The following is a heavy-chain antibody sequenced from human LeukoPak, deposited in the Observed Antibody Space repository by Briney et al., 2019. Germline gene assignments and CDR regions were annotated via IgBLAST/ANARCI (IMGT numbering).Heavy chain of an antibody. J-gene: IGHJ4*02. CDR3: ARGRRISHTRYYFDY. V-gene: IGHV4-34*01. CDR2: INHSGST. Sequence: KTSETLSLTCAVYGGSFSGYYWSWIRQPPGKGLEWIGEINHSGSTNYNPSLKSRVTISVDTSKNQFSLKRSSVTAADTAVYYCARGRRISHTRYYFDYWGQGTLVTVSS. D-gene: IGHD2/OR15-2a*01. CDR1: GGSFSGYY.